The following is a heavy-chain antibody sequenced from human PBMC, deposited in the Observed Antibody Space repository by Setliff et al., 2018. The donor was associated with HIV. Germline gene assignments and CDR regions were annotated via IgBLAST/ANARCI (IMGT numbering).Heavy chain of an antibody. J-gene: IGHJ6*02. D-gene: IGHD6-25*01. CDR1: GFTFSNAW. Sequence: HPGGSLRLSCAASGFTFSNAWMSWVRQAPGKGLEWVANIDREGSETNYVDSVKGRFTTSRDNARSSMYLQMNSLKAEDTAKYYCSRKLRPGHGVDVWGQGTTVTVSS. CDR3: SRKLRPGHGVDV. CDR2: IDREGSET. V-gene: IGHV3-7*01.